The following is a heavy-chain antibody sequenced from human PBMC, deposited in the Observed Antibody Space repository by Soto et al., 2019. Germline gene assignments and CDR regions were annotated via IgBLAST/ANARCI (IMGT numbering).Heavy chain of an antibody. CDR2: IYYSGST. Sequence: QVQLQESGPGLVKPSETLSLTCTVSGGSISSYYWSWIRQPPGKGLEWIGYIYYSGSTNYNPSLKSRVTISLDTSQNQFSLKLSSVTAADTAVYYCARGEERGAMPSGYWGQGTLVTVSS. CDR1: GGSISSYY. CDR3: ARGEERGAMPSGY. J-gene: IGHJ4*02. D-gene: IGHD3-16*01. V-gene: IGHV4-59*01.